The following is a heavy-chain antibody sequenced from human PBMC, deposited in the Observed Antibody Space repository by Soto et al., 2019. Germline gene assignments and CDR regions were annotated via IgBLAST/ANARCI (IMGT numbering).Heavy chain of an antibody. CDR2: VNNGGGGT. D-gene: IGHD3-10*01. CDR3: AKERLGRGIDY. Sequence: GALRLSCAASGFTFSNYAMTWVRQAPGKGPEWISTVNNGGGGTYYADSVKGRFTISRDNSKNTLYLQVSSLRAEDTAVYYCAKERLGRGIDYWGQGILVTVSS. J-gene: IGHJ4*02. CDR1: GFTFSNYA. V-gene: IGHV3-23*01.